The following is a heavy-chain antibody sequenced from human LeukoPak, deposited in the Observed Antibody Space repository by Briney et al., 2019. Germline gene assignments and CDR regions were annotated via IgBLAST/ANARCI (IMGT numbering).Heavy chain of an antibody. J-gene: IGHJ3*02. D-gene: IGHD3-3*01. Sequence: GGSLRLSCAASGFTVSSNYMSWVRQAPGKGLEWVSVISSADTTYYADSVKGRFTISRDNSKNTVYLQMNSLRAEDTAVYYCARDGPTYDFWSGYYLPMRAFDIWGQGTMVTVSS. CDR3: ARDGPTYDFWSGYYLPMRAFDI. V-gene: IGHV3-53*01. CDR2: ISSADTT. CDR1: GFTVSSNY.